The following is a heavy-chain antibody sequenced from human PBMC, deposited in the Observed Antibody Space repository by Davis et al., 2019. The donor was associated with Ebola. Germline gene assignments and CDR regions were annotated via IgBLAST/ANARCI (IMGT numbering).Heavy chain of an antibody. Sequence: AASVKVSCKASGYTFTSYAMHWVRQAPGQRLEWMGWINAGNGNTKYSQKFQGRVTITRDTSASTAYMELSSLRSEDTAVYYCARGLAYYDSSGYSFDYWGQGTLVTVSS. CDR3: ARGLAYYDSSGYSFDY. J-gene: IGHJ4*02. V-gene: IGHV1-3*01. CDR1: GYTFTSYA. CDR2: INAGNGNT. D-gene: IGHD3-22*01.